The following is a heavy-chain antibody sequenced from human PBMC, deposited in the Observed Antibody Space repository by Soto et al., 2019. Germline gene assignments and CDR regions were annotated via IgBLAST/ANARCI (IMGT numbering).Heavy chain of an antibody. CDR1: GGSISSYY. V-gene: IGHV4-59*08. J-gene: IGHJ4*02. D-gene: IGHD4-17*01. Sequence: ETLSLSCTVSGGSISSYYWSWIRQPPGKGLEWIGYIYYSGSTNYNPSLKSRVTISVDTSKNQFSLKLSSVTAADTAVYYCARHGDYEGHDYWGQGTLVTVSS. CDR3: ARHGDYEGHDY. CDR2: IYYSGST.